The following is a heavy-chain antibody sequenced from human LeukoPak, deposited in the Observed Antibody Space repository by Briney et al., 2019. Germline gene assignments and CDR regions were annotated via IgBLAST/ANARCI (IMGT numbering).Heavy chain of an antibody. CDR2: IYHRGSA. J-gene: IGHJ4*02. Sequence: SETLSLTCTVSGGSISSYYWTWVRQPPGKGLEWIGYIYHRGSANYNPSLKSRVTISVDTSKNQFSLTLSSVTAADAAVYYCARAGDYYVSGSYLGYWGQGTLVTVSS. CDR3: ARAGDYYVSGSYLGY. D-gene: IGHD3-10*01. CDR1: GGSISSYY. V-gene: IGHV4-59*01.